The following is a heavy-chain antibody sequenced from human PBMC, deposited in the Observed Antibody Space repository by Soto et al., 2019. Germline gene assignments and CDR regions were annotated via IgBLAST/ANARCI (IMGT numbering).Heavy chain of an antibody. J-gene: IGHJ3*01. CDR2: LSGGSVST. CDR1: GFTFSSYA. V-gene: IGHV3-23*01. D-gene: IGHD2-8*01. CDR3: AKVRLTDYLRYAPHL. Sequence: RGSLRLSCAASGFTFSSYAMHWVRQAPGKGLEWVSALSGGSVSTYYADSVKGRFTISRDNSQNTVFLQMNSLRAEDTAIYFCAKVRLTDYLRYAPHLWGQGTLVTVSS.